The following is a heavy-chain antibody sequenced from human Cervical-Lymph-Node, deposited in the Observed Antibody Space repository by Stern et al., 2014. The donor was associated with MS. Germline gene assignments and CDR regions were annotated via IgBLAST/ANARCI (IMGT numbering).Heavy chain of an antibody. Sequence: EVKLVESGGGLVQPGGSLRLSCVASGFTFDSYAMTWVRQAPGKGLEWVSAISGSGGSTYYADSVKGRFTISRDNSKNTLYLQMISLRAEDTAVYYCARKIAADDYWGQGTLVTVSS. CDR3: ARKIAADDY. CDR1: GFTFDSYA. CDR2: ISGSGGST. V-gene: IGHV3-23*04. J-gene: IGHJ4*02. D-gene: IGHD6-6*01.